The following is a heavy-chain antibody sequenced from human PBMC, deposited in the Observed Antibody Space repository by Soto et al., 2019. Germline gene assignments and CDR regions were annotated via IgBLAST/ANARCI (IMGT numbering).Heavy chain of an antibody. CDR1: GGSISSSNW. Sequence: SETLSLTCAVSGGSISSSNWWSWVRQPPGKGLEWIGEIYHSGSTNYNPSLKSRVTISVDKSKNQFSLKLSSVTAADTAVYYCTRGQGYSYGYYFDYWGQGTLVTVFS. CDR2: IYHSGST. CDR3: TRGQGYSYGYYFDY. V-gene: IGHV4-4*02. J-gene: IGHJ4*02. D-gene: IGHD5-18*01.